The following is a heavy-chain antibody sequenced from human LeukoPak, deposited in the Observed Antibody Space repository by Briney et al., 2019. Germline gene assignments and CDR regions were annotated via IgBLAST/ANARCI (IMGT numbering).Heavy chain of an antibody. CDR2: INSDGSST. CDR1: GFTFSYYS. J-gene: IGHJ4*02. Sequence: PGGSLRLSCAASGFTFSYYSMNWVRQAPGKGLVWVSRINSDGSSTNYADSVKGRFTISRDNAKNTLYLQMNSLRAEDTAAYYCARGSGYSYGAFDYWGQGTLVTVSS. CDR3: ARGSGYSYGAFDY. V-gene: IGHV3-74*01. D-gene: IGHD5-18*01.